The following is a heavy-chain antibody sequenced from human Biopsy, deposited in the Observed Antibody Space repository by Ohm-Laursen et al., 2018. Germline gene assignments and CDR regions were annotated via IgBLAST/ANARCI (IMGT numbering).Heavy chain of an antibody. Sequence: SSVKASCKVPGGTFSNYGVNWARQAPGQGLEWLGENIPILGTGNYAQKFQDRVTVAADTSTSTATMELRSLRSKDTAVYYCATKLTGYFHHWGQGTLVIVSS. V-gene: IGHV1-69*06. J-gene: IGHJ1*01. D-gene: IGHD3-9*01. CDR2: NIPILGTG. CDR3: ATKLTGYFHH. CDR1: GGTFSNYG.